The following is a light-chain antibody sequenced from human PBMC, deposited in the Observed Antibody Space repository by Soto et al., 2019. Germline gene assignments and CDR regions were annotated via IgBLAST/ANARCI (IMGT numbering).Light chain of an antibody. J-gene: IGKJ1*01. Sequence: DIQMTQSPSTLSASVGDRVTVTCRASQSIGRWLAWYQQKPGKAPKVLICDASTLESGVPSRFRGSGSGTAFTLSISSLQPDDFATYYCQQYNNYSPAFGQGTKVEIK. CDR3: QQYNNYSPA. CDR1: QSIGRW. CDR2: DAS. V-gene: IGKV1-5*01.